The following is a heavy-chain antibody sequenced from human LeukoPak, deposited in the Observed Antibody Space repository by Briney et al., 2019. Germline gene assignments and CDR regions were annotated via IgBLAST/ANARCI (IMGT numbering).Heavy chain of an antibody. CDR2: IYYSGST. J-gene: IGHJ2*01. Sequence: SETLSLTCTVSGGSISSYYWSWIRQPPGKGLEWIGYIYYSGSTNYNPSLKSRVTISVDTSKNQFSLKLSSVTAAVTAVYYCARTRNGRYFDLWGRGTLVTVSS. D-gene: IGHD1-1*01. CDR3: ARTRNGRYFDL. CDR1: GGSISSYY. V-gene: IGHV4-59*01.